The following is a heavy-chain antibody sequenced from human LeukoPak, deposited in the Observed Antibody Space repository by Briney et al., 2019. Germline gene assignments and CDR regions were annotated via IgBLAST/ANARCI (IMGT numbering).Heavy chain of an antibody. CDR1: GYTFTGYC. J-gene: IGHJ4*02. V-gene: IGHV1-2*02. Sequence: ASVKVSCKASGYTFTGYCMHWVRQAPGQGLEWMGWINPNSGGTNYAQKFQGRVTMTRDTSISTAYMELSRLRSDDTAVYYCARDERGDFLFDYWGQGTLVTVSS. CDR2: INPNSGGT. D-gene: IGHD2-21*02. CDR3: ARDERGDFLFDY.